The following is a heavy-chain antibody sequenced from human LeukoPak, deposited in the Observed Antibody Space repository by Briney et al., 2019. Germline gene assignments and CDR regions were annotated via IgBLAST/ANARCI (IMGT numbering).Heavy chain of an antibody. CDR2: TYYRSKWYI. D-gene: IGHD5-12*01. Sequence: SQTLSLTCAVSGDSFSSYRAAWNWLRQSPSRGLEWLGRTYYRSKWYIDYAPFVKSRININSDTSKNQFSLQLKSVTPEDTAVYYCARDYSGYDWAAFDFWGQGTLVTVSS. V-gene: IGHV6-1*01. CDR3: ARDYSGYDWAAFDF. CDR1: GDSFSSYRAA. J-gene: IGHJ4*02.